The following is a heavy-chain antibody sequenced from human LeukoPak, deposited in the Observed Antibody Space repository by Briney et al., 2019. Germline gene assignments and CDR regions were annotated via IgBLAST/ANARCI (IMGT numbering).Heavy chain of an antibody. Sequence: ASVKVSCKASGYTFTSYAMHWVRQAPGHRLEWMGWINAGNGNTKYSQKFQGRVTITRDTSASTAYMELSSLRSEDTAVYYCARSVKATTYYDILTGYSNLYGMDVWGQGTTVTVSS. CDR3: ARSVKATTYYDILTGYSNLYGMDV. D-gene: IGHD3-9*01. V-gene: IGHV1-3*01. CDR2: INAGNGNT. J-gene: IGHJ6*02. CDR1: GYTFTSYA.